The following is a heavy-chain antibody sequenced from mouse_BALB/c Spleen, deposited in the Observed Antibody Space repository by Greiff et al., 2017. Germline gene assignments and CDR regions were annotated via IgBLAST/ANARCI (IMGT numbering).Heavy chain of an antibody. J-gene: IGHJ4*01. CDR2: ISYSGST. D-gene: IGHD2-10*02. CDR3: ARWYGNYYYAMDY. CDR1: GDSITSGY. Sequence: VQLKESGPSLVKPSQTLSLTCSVTGDSITSGYWNWIRKFPGNKLEYMGYISYSGSTYYNPSLKSRISITRDTSKNQYYLQLNSVTTEDTATYYCARWYGNYYYAMDYWGQGTSVTVSS. V-gene: IGHV3-8*02.